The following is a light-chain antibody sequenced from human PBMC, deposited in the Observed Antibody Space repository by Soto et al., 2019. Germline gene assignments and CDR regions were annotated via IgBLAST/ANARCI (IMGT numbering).Light chain of an antibody. CDR1: QRISSR. CDR3: QQALSFPLT. J-gene: IGKJ4*01. Sequence: DIQVTQSPSSVSATVGDRVTITCRASQRISSRLAWYQQKPGKAPKLLIFDASNLQSGVPSRFSGSGSGTDFALTISSLQPEDFATYYCQQALSFPLTFGGGTKVEIK. CDR2: DAS. V-gene: IGKV1-12*01.